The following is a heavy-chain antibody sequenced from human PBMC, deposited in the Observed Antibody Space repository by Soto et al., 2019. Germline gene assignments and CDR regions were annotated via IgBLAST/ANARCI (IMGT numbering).Heavy chain of an antibody. CDR1: GFTFSRFE. D-gene: IGHD6-6*01. V-gene: IGHV3-48*03. Sequence: EVQLVESGGGLVQPGGSLRLSCAASGFTFSRFEMNWVRQAPGKGLEWVSKIGSSGSTIWYADSAKGRFTISRDNAGNSLYLQMNSLRGEDTALYYCARATYSSSYYFDSWGQGTLVTVSS. CDR3: ARATYSSSYYFDS. J-gene: IGHJ4*02. CDR2: IGSSGSTI.